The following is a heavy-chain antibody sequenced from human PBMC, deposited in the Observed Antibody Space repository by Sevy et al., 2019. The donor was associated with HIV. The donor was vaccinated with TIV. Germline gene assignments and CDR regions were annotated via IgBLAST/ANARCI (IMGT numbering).Heavy chain of an antibody. V-gene: IGHV3-30-3*01. CDR3: ARDGGYSIKWYPLY. CDR2: ISYEGTET. J-gene: IGHJ4*01. CDR1: GFAFSTHA. Sequence: GESLKISCAASGFAFSTHAMHWVRQAPGKGLEWVGVISYEGTETFYAASVEGRFTISRDNSKNMLSLQINSLNHEDTAVYYCARDGGYSIKWYPLYWGHGTLVTVSS. D-gene: IGHD1-26*01.